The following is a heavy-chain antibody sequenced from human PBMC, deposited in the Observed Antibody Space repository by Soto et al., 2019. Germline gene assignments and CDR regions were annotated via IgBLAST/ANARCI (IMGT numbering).Heavy chain of an antibody. V-gene: IGHV4-59*01. Sequence: QVQLQESGPGLVKPSETLSLTCTVSGGSISSYYWSWIRQPPGKGLEWIGYIYYSGSTNYNPSLKSRVTISVDTSKNQFSLKLSSMTAADTAVYYCARVNVAAAADYWGQGTLVTVSS. J-gene: IGHJ4*02. CDR3: ARVNVAAAADY. CDR2: IYYSGST. CDR1: GGSISSYY. D-gene: IGHD6-13*01.